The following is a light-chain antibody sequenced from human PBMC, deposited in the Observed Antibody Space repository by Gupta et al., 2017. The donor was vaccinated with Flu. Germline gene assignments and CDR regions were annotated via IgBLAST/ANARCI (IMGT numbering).Light chain of an antibody. V-gene: IGKV1-39*01. J-gene: IGKJ2*01. CDR2: AAS. CDR3: QHSYNSPPYT. Sequence: SSLSASIGDRVTLTCRASQSISEFLNWYQQKPGKAPKLLIYAASSLQTGVPSRFSGSGSGTDFTLTISSLQPEDSATYYCQHSYNSPPYTFGQGTKLEIK. CDR1: QSISEF.